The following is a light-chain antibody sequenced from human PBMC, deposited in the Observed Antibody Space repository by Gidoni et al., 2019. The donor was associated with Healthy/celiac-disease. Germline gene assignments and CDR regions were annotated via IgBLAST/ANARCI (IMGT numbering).Light chain of an antibody. J-gene: IGLJ2*01. CDR2: GKS. CDR1: SSNIGAGYD. V-gene: IGLV1-40*01. CDR3: QSYDSSLSVVV. Sequence: QSVLTQPPSVSEAPGQRVTISCTGSSSNIGAGYDVHWYQQLPGTAPKLLIYGKSNRPSGVPDRFSGSKSDTSASLAITGLQAEDEADYYCQSYDSSLSVVVFGGGTKLTVL.